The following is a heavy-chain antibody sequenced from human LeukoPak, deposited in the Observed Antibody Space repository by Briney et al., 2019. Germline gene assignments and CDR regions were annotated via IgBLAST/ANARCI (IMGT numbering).Heavy chain of an antibody. V-gene: IGHV3-30*18. D-gene: IGHD1-26*01. J-gene: IGHJ5*02. CDR2: ISYDGRNK. Sequence: GGSLRLSCAASGFTFSSYGVHWVRQAPGKGLEWVAVISYDGRNKYYADSVKGRFTISRDNSKNTLYLQMNSLRAEDTAVYYCAKDRIVGATGWFDPWGQGTLVTVSS. CDR3: AKDRIVGATGWFDP. CDR1: GFTFSSYG.